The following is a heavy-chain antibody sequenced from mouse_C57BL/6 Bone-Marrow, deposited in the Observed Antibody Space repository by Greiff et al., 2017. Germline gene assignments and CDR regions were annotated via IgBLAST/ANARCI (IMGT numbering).Heavy chain of an antibody. J-gene: IGHJ4*01. CDR2: IYPGSGST. D-gene: IGHD2-1*01. CDR1: GYTFTSYW. Sequence: QVQLQQPGAELVKPGASVKMSCKASGYTFTSYWIPWVKQRPGQGLEWIGDIYPGSGSTNYNQQFKSKATLTVDTSSSTAYMQLSSLTSEDSAVYYCANYGNYYAYYAMDYWGQGTSVTVSS. CDR3: ANYGNYYAYYAMDY. V-gene: IGHV1-55*01.